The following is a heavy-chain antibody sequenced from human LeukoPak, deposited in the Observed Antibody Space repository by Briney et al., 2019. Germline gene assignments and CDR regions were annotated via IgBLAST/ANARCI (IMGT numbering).Heavy chain of an antibody. J-gene: IGHJ3*02. Sequence: SSGTLSLTCAVSGGSINSSHWWSWVRPSPGKGLEWIGNTYHSDYTNYNPSLKSRATISVDKSKNQLSLKVTSVTAADTAMYYCARDSKSTADAFDIWGQGTMVTVSS. V-gene: IGHV4-4*02. CDR3: ARDSKSTADAFDI. CDR2: TYHSDYT. CDR1: GGSINSSHW. D-gene: IGHD5/OR15-5a*01.